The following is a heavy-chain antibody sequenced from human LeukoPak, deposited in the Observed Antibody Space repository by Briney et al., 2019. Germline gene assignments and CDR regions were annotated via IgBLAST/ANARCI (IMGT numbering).Heavy chain of an antibody. CDR1: GFTFSKAW. Sequence: PGGSLRLTCAASGFTFSKAWMSWVRQAPGKGLEWVGRIKSKTDGGTTDYAAPVKGIFTISRDDSKNTLYLQMNSLKTEDTAVYYCTTRGTTVTRTLRFDYWGQGTLVTVSS. CDR3: TTRGTTVTRTLRFDY. CDR2: IKSKTDGGTT. V-gene: IGHV3-15*01. D-gene: IGHD4-17*01. J-gene: IGHJ4*02.